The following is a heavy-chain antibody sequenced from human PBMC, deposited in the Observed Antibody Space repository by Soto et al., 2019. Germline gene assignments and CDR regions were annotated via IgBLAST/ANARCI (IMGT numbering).Heavy chain of an antibody. Sequence: QVHLVQSGAEVKNPGASVKVSCKTSGYTFSYYAINWVRQAPGQGLEWMGWISTYNGHTNSAQKVQGRVTMTIDTSTSTAYMELRSLRFDDTAVYYCARVMTVSRPPLPYYGMDVWGQGTTVTVSS. CDR2: ISTYNGHT. J-gene: IGHJ6*02. CDR1: GYTFSYYA. CDR3: ARVMTVSRPPLPYYGMDV. D-gene: IGHD4-4*01. V-gene: IGHV1-18*01.